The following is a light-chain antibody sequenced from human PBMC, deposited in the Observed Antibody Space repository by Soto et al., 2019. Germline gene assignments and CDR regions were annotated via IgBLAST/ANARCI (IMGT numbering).Light chain of an antibody. CDR2: EIN. CDR3: SSYRGSNNFV. CDR1: SSDVGAYDY. J-gene: IGLJ1*01. V-gene: IGLV2-8*01. Sequence: QSVLAQPRSVSGSPGQSVTISCTGTSSDVGAYDYVSWYQQHPGKAPKLMIYEINKRPSGVPDRFSGSKSGNTASLTVSGLQAEDEAHYYCSSYRGSNNFVFGSGTKVTVL.